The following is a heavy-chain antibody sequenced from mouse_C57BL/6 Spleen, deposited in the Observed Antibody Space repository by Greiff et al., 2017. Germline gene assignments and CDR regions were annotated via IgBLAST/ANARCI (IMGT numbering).Heavy chain of an antibody. CDR3: ARSLDYGSSNYAMDY. Sequence: QVQLQQSGAELARPGASVKLSCKASGYTFTSYGISWVKQRTGQGLEWIGEFYPRSGNTYYNEKFKGKATLTADKSSSPAYMELRSLTSEDSAVYFCARSLDYGSSNYAMDYWGQGTSVTVSS. V-gene: IGHV1-81*01. CDR2: FYPRSGNT. J-gene: IGHJ4*01. CDR1: GYTFTSYG. D-gene: IGHD1-1*01.